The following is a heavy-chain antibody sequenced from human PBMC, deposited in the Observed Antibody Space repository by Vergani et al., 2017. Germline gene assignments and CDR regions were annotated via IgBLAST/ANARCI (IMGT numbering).Heavy chain of an antibody. Sequence: QVQLVESGGGLVKPGGSLRLSCAASGFTFSDYYMSWIRQAPGKGLAWVSYISSSGSTIYYADSVKGRFTISRDNAKNSLYLQMNSLRAEDTAVYYCARDLYSSSWYDRGNWFDPWGQGTLVTVSS. V-gene: IGHV3-11*01. J-gene: IGHJ5*02. CDR3: ARDLYSSSWYDRGNWFDP. CDR1: GFTFSDYY. CDR2: ISSSGSTI. D-gene: IGHD6-13*01.